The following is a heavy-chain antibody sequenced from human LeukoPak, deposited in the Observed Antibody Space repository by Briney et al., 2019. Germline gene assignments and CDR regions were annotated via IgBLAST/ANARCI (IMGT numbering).Heavy chain of an antibody. D-gene: IGHD3-9*01. J-gene: IGHJ4*02. CDR1: GGSFSGYY. CDR3: ARHTNVLRYFDWGFDY. Sequence: PSETLSLTCAVYGGSFSGYYWSWIRQPPGKGLEWIGEINHSGSTNYNPSLKSRVTISVDTSKNQFSLKLSSVTAADTAVYYCARHTNVLRYFDWGFDYWGQGTLVTVSS. CDR2: INHSGST. V-gene: IGHV4-34*01.